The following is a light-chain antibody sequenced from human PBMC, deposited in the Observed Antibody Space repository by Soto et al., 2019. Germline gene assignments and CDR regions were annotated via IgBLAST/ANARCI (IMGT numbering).Light chain of an antibody. Sequence: QSALTQPASVSGAPGQSITISCTGTSSDVGGYNYVSWYKQPPGKAPKVMIYEVSNRPSGVSNRFSGSKSGNTASLNISWLQAEDEADYYCSSKTSASTLYVFGTGTKLTVL. V-gene: IGLV2-14*01. J-gene: IGLJ1*01. CDR3: SSKTSASTLYV. CDR2: EVS. CDR1: SSDVGGYNY.